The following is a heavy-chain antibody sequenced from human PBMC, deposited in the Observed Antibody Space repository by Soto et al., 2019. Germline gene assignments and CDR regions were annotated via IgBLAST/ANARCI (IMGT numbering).Heavy chain of an antibody. J-gene: IGHJ4*02. V-gene: IGHV3-21*06. CDR1: GFTFTRYS. CDR2: ISSTTNYI. CDR3: ARESEDLTSNFDY. Sequence: GGSLRLSCAASGFTFTRYSMNWVHQAPGKGLEWVSSISSTTNYIYYGDSMKGRFTISRDNAKNSLYLEMNSLRAEDTAVYYCARESEDLTSNFDYWGQGTLVTVSS.